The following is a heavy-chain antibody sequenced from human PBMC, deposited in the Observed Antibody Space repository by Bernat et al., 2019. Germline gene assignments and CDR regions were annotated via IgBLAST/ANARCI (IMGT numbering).Heavy chain of an antibody. D-gene: IGHD6-19*01. CDR2: ISYDGSNK. J-gene: IGHJ4*02. Sequence: QVQLVESGGGVVQPGRSLRLSCAASGFTFSSYAMHWVRQAPGKGLEWVAVISYDGSNKYYADSVKGRFTISRDNSKNTLYLQMNSLRAEDAAVYYCARDLYSSDLAGIFVFDYWGQGTLVTVSS. CDR3: ARDLYSSDLAGIFVFDY. V-gene: IGHV3-30-3*01. CDR1: GFTFSSYA.